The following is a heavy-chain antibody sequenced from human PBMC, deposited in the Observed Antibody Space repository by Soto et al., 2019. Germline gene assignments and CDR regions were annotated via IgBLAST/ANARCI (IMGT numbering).Heavy chain of an antibody. D-gene: IGHD5-18*01. Sequence: ASVKVSCKASGYTFTSYGISWVRQAPGQGLEWMGWISVYNGNTNYEERLQGRVTMTTDTSTSTAYMELWSRRSDDTAMYYCARSYSYGSYWYFDLWGRGTLVTVSS. CDR3: ARSYSYGSYWYFDL. V-gene: IGHV1-18*04. CDR1: GYTFTSYG. J-gene: IGHJ2*01. CDR2: ISVYNGNT.